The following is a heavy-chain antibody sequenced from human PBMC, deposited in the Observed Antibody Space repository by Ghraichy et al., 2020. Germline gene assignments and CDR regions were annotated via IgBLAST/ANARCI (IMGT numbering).Heavy chain of an antibody. Sequence: GGSLRLSCAASEFTFSSFEMSWVRQAPGKGLEWVSYISSSGTTIYYADSVKGRFTISRDNAKNSLYLQMNSLRAEDTAVYYCARGGRDVDTAMVIDYWGQGTLVTVSS. CDR3: ARGGRDVDTAMVIDY. J-gene: IGHJ4*02. V-gene: IGHV3-48*03. CDR1: EFTFSSFE. D-gene: IGHD5-18*01. CDR2: ISSSGTTI.